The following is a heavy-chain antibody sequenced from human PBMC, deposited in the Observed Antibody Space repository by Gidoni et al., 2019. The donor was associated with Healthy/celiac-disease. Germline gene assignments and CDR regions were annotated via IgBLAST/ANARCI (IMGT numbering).Heavy chain of an antibody. D-gene: IGHD4-17*01. CDR3: ARQKTTVTTFSLFQPHYYYGMDV. CDR2: IYSIGST. CDR1: GGSISSSSYS. J-gene: IGHJ6*02. Sequence: QLQLQESGPGLVKPSETLSRTCTVAGGSISSSSYSWGWIRQPPGKGLAWIGSIYSIGSTYYNPSLKSRVTISVDTSKNQFSLKLSSVTAADTAVYYCARQKTTVTTFSLFQPHYYYGMDVWGQGTTVTVSS. V-gene: IGHV4-39*01.